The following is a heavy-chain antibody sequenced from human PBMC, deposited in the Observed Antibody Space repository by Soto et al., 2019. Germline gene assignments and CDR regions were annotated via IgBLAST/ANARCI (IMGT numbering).Heavy chain of an antibody. J-gene: IGHJ3*02. CDR1: GFTLSDHY. V-gene: IGHV3-11*01. Sequence: GGSLRLSCAGSGFTLSDHYLDWVRQAPGKGLEWVSYISGSDNTVYYADSVKGRFTISRDNAKNSLYLQMNSLRAEDTAVYYCARDLEGRRFNAFDIWGQGTMVTVSS. CDR3: ARDLEGRRFNAFDI. CDR2: ISGSDNTV. D-gene: IGHD1-1*01.